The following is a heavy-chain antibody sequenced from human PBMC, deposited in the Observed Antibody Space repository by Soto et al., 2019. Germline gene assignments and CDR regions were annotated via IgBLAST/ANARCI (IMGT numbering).Heavy chain of an antibody. D-gene: IGHD2-2*01. J-gene: IGHJ6*02. CDR3: AKDPVVVPAAISPYYYYYGMDV. Sequence: GGSLRLSCAASGFTFSSYAMSWVRQAPGKGLEWVSAISGSGGSTYYADSVKGRFTISRDNSKNTLYLQMNSLRAEDTAVYYCAKDPVVVPAAISPYYYYYGMDVWGQGTTVTVSS. CDR2: ISGSGGST. V-gene: IGHV3-23*01. CDR1: GFTFSSYA.